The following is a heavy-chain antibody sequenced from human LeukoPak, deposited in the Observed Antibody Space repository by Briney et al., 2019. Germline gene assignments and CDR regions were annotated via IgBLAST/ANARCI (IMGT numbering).Heavy chain of an antibody. V-gene: IGHV1-8*01. D-gene: IGHD2-8*01. CDR2: MNPNSGNT. CDR3: ARTGVARNMDV. J-gene: IGHJ6*03. CDR1: GYTFTSYD. Sequence: ASVTVSCKASGYTFTSYDINWVRQAPGQGLEWMGWMNPNSGNTGYAQKFQGRVTMTRNTSISTAYMELSSLRSEDTAVYYCARTGVARNMDVWGKGATVTISS.